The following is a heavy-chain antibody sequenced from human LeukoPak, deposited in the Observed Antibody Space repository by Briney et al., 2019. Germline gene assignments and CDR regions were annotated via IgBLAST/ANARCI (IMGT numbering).Heavy chain of an antibody. CDR2: ISYDGSNK. V-gene: IGHV3-30*04. CDR1: GFTFSSYA. D-gene: IGHD6-13*01. Sequence: QTGGSLRLSCAASGFTFSSYAMHWVRQAPGKGLEWVAVISYDGSNKYYADSVKGRFTISRDNSKNTLYLQMNSLRAEDTAVYYCARVPGAAAGTPVDYWGQGTLVTVSS. CDR3: ARVPGAAAGTPVDY. J-gene: IGHJ4*02.